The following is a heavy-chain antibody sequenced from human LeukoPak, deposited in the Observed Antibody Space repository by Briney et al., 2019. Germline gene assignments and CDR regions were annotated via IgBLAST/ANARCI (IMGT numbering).Heavy chain of an antibody. J-gene: IGHJ4*02. CDR2: IYPGDSDT. Sequence: SLKISCMGSGYGVTGYWIGWVRQMHGKGLEWMGIIYPGDSDTRYSPSFQGQVTISADKSISTAYLQWSSLKASDTAMYYCARRAVVTKGFDYWGQGTLVTVSS. V-gene: IGHV5-51*01. CDR1: GYGVTGYW. D-gene: IGHD3-22*01. CDR3: ARRAVVTKGFDY.